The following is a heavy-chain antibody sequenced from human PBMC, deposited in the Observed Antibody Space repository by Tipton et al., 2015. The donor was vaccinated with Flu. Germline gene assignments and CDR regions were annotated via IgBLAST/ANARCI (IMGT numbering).Heavy chain of an antibody. CDR3: ARGNIWGSYRSNYRHYYGMDV. V-gene: IGHV4-38-2*02. J-gene: IGHJ6*02. CDR1: GYSISGGYY. D-gene: IGHD3-16*02. CDR2: IYHSGST. Sequence: LRLSCTVSGYSISGGYYWGWIRQPPGKGLEWIGSIYHSGSTYYNPSLKSRVTISVDTSNNQFSLKLSSVAAADPAVYYCARGNIWGSYRSNYRHYYGMDVWGQGTTVTVSS.